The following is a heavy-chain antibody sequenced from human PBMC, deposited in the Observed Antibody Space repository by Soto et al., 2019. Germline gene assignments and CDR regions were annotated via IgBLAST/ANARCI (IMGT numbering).Heavy chain of an antibody. D-gene: IGHD3-3*01. V-gene: IGHV3-30-3*01. CDR1: GFTFSSYA. J-gene: IGHJ6*02. Sequence: QVQLVESGGGVVQPGRSLRLSCAASGFTFSSYAMHWVRQAPGKGLEWVAVISYDGSNKYYADSVKCRFTISRDNSKNTLYLQMNSLRAEDTAVYYCARETYYDFWSGPYYGMDVWGQGTTVTVSS. CDR3: ARETYYDFWSGPYYGMDV. CDR2: ISYDGSNK.